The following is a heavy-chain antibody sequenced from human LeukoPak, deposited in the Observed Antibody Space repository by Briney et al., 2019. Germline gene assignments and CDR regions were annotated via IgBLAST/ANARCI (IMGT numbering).Heavy chain of an antibody. CDR1: GFTFSSYS. CDR3: ARDGSIAVKNWFDP. D-gene: IGHD6-19*01. Sequence: GGSLRLSCAASGFTFSSYSMNWVRQAPGKGLEWVSSISSSSSYIYYADSVKGRFTISRDNAKNSLYLQMNSLRAEDTAVYYCARDGSIAVKNWFDPWGQGTLVTVSS. V-gene: IGHV3-21*01. CDR2: ISSSSSYI. J-gene: IGHJ5*02.